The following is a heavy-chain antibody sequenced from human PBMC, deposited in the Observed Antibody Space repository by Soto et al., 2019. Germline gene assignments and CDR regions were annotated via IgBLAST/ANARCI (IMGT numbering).Heavy chain of an antibody. CDR2: INPKFGDT. D-gene: IGHD3-10*02. CDR3: ARNMDYYYGRGSGNGHGV. CDR1: GYIFTAYY. V-gene: IGHV1-2*02. J-gene: IGHJ6*02. Sequence: QVQLVQSGAEVKEPGDSVRVSCEASGYIFTAYYIHWVRQAPGQGLEWMGWINPKFGDTTYAQDFQGRVSMTRDMSISTVYMELSRLTSDDTAIYYCARNMDYYYGRGSGNGHGVWGQGTTVTVFS.